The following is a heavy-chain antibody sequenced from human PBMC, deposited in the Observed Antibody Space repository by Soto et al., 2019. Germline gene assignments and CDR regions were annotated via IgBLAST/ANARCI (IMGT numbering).Heavy chain of an antibody. CDR2: IYWDDDK. Sequence: QITLKESGPTLVKPTQTLTLTCTFSGFARSTSGVGVGWIRQPPGKALEWRALIYWDDDKRYSPSLKSRLTITKDPSKNQVVITMTNMDPVDTATYYCAHRRSYCSGGSCYSGFDYWGQGTLVTVSS. J-gene: IGHJ4*02. CDR3: AHRRSYCSGGSCYSGFDY. D-gene: IGHD2-15*01. V-gene: IGHV2-5*02. CDR1: GFARSTSGVG.